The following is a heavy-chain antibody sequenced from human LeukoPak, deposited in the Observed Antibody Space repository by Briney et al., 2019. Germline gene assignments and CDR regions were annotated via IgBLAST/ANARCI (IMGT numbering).Heavy chain of an antibody. J-gene: IGHJ3*02. D-gene: IGHD6-19*01. CDR2: ISTNSAFI. V-gene: IGHV3-21*01. CDR3: ARGYSSGWYPTSDAFDI. CDR1: GFTFINYS. Sequence: GGSLRLSCTASGFTFINYSMNWVRQAPGKGLEWVSSISTNSAFIYYADSVRGRFTISRDNAKNSLYLQMNSLRAEDTAVYYCARGYSSGWYPTSDAFDIWGQGTMVTVSS.